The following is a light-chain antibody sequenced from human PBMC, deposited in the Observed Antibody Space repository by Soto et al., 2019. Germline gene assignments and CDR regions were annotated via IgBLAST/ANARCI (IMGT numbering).Light chain of an antibody. J-gene: IGKJ1*01. Sequence: LTQSPATLSSSLGDRATLSCRASQSVSSSYVAWYQQKPGQDPRLLIYGESSRATGIPSRFSGSGSGTDSTLTISRLEPDDIACYYCQQYGISRTFGQGTKV. CDR2: GES. V-gene: IGKV3-20*01. CDR1: QSVSSSY. CDR3: QQYGISRT.